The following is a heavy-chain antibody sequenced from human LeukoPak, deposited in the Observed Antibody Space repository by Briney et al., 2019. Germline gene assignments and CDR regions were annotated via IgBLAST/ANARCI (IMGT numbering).Heavy chain of an antibody. D-gene: IGHD6-13*01. CDR1: GGSISSYY. J-gene: IGHJ3*02. V-gene: IGHV4-59*08. CDR3: ARSPYSSSWYFAFDI. CDR2: IYYSGST. Sequence: SETLSLTCTVSGGSISSYYWSWIRQPPGKGLEWIGYIYYSGSTNYNPSLKSRVTISVDTSKNQFSLKLSSVTAADTAVYYCARSPYSSSWYFAFDIWGQGTMVTVSS.